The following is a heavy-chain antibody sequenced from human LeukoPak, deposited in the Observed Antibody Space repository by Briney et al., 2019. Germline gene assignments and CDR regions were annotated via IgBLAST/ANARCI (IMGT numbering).Heavy chain of an antibody. Sequence: SETLSLTCTVSSASINNYFWSWIRQPPGKGLEWIGYIHASGSTKYNPSLKSRVTISLDTSKNQFFLKLISVTAADPAMYYCAGQAGGAFSSAVFDIWGEGTIVIVSS. CDR3: AGQAGGAFSSAVFDI. J-gene: IGHJ3*02. D-gene: IGHD3-16*01. CDR2: IHASGST. CDR1: SASINNYF. V-gene: IGHV4-4*09.